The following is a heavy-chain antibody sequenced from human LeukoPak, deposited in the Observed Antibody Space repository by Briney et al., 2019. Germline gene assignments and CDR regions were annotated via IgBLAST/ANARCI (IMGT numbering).Heavy chain of an antibody. D-gene: IGHD4-11*01. J-gene: IGHJ5*02. Sequence: SETLSLTCSVSGGSMSSYYWTWIRQPPGKGLEWIGYIYYSGSTNYNPSLKSRVTISVDTSKNQFSLKLSSVTAADTAVYYCARHFTSSYSKGVNWFDPWGQGTLVTVSS. V-gene: IGHV4-59*08. CDR1: GGSMSSYY. CDR2: IYYSGST. CDR3: ARHFTSSYSKGVNWFDP.